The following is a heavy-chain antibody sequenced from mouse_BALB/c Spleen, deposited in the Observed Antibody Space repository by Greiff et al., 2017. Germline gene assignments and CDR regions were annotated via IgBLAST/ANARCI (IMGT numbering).Heavy chain of an antibody. CDR1: GYAFSSYW. J-gene: IGHJ1*01. Sequence: QVHVKQSGAELVRPGSSVKISCKASGYAFSSYWMNWVKQRPGQGLEWIGQIYPGDGDTNYNGKFKGKATLTADKSSSTAYMQLSSLTSEDSAVYFCARPQLTGTYFDVWGAGTTVTVSS. CDR2: IYPGDGDT. V-gene: IGHV1-80*01. CDR3: ARPQLTGTYFDV. D-gene: IGHD4-1*01.